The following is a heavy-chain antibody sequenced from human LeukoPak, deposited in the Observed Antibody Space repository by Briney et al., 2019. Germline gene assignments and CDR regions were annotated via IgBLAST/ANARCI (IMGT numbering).Heavy chain of an antibody. J-gene: IGHJ6*02. CDR1: GYTFTSYG. D-gene: IGHD4-17*01. Sequence: GASVKVSCKASGYTFTSYGISWVRQAPGQGLEWMGWISAYNGNTNYAQKLQGRVTMTTDTSTSTAYMELRSLRSEDTAVYYCARDLGDYGDYYYYYGMDVWGQGTTVTGSS. CDR3: ARDLGDYGDYYYYYGMDV. V-gene: IGHV1-18*01. CDR2: ISAYNGNT.